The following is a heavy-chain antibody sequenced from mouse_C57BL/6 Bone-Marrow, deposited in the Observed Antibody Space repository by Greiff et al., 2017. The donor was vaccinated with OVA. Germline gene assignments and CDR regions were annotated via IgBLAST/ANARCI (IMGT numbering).Heavy chain of an antibody. CDR3: ARQGTVDY. CDR1: GFTFSSYG. V-gene: IGHV5-6*01. Sequence: EVQVVESGGDLVKPGGSLKLSCAASGFTFSSYGMSWVRQTPDKRLEWVATISSGGSYTYYPDSVKGRFTISRDNAKNTLYLQMSSLKSEDTAMYYCARQGTVDYWGQGTTLTVSS. CDR2: ISSGGSYT. D-gene: IGHD3-3*01. J-gene: IGHJ2*01.